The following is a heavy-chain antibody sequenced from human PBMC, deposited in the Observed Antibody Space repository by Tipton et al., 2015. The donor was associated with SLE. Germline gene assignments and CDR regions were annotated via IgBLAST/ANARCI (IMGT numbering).Heavy chain of an antibody. CDR3: ASSPGVTLFRVVTYFDL. CDR2: IHYTGNT. CDR1: GGSRTSNY. J-gene: IGHJ4*02. V-gene: IGHV4-59*01. D-gene: IGHD3-3*01. Sequence: TLSLTCTVSGGSRTSNYWTWIRQPPGKGLEWIGYIHYTGNTNYNPSHKSRVTISLDTSKNHFSLRLSSVTAADTAVYYCASSPGVTLFRVVTYFDLWGQGILVTVSS.